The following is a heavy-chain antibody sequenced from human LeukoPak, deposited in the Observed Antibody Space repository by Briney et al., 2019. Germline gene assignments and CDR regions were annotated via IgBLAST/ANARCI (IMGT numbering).Heavy chain of an antibody. D-gene: IGHD6-19*01. CDR3: AKGASVWFYFFDY. CDR1: GFTFSSYE. J-gene: IGHJ4*02. V-gene: IGHV3-23*01. Sequence: GGSLRLSCAASGFTFSSYEMNWVRQAPGKGLEWVSAISGSGGSIYYADSVKGRFTISRDNSKDTLYLQMNSLRVEDTAVYYCAKGASVWFYFFDYWGQGTLVTVSS. CDR2: ISGSGGSI.